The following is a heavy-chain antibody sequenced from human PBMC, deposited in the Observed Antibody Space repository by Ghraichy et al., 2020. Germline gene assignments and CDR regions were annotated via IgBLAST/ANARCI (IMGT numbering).Heavy chain of an antibody. Sequence: SETLSLTCTVPGGSISSSSYYWGWIRQPPGKGLEWIGSISYSGSTNYNPSLKSRVTISEDPSKKQFSLKLSSVTAADTAVYYCARHGYGSGWFDYWGQGTLVTVSS. V-gene: IGHV4-39*01. D-gene: IGHD6-19*01. J-gene: IGHJ4*02. CDR1: GGSISSSSYY. CDR2: ISYSGST. CDR3: ARHGYGSGWFDY.